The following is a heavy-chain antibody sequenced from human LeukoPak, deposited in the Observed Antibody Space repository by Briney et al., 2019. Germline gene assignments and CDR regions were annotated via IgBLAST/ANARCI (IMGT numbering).Heavy chain of an antibody. D-gene: IGHD2-2*01. CDR1: GFTFSSYA. CDR3: AKGTQLLYYYYYGMDV. CDR2: ISGSGGNT. Sequence: PGGSLRLSCAASGFTFSSYAMSWVRQAPGKGLEWVSAISGSGGNTYYADSVKGRFTLSRDNSKNTLYLQMDSLRAEDTAVYYCAKGTQLLYYYYYGMDVWGQGTTVTVSS. V-gene: IGHV3-23*01. J-gene: IGHJ6*02.